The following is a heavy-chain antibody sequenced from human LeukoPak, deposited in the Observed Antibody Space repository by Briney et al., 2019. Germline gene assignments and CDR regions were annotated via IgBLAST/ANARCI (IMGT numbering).Heavy chain of an antibody. CDR2: IYHSGST. CDR3: ASLASRITMVRGVNNLYYFDY. CDR1: GGSISSSNW. D-gene: IGHD3-10*01. V-gene: IGHV4-4*02. Sequence: SGTLSLTCAVSGGSISSSNWWSWVRQPPGKGLEWIGEIYHSGSTNYNPSLKSRVTISVDKSKNQFSLKLSSVTAADTAVYYCASLASRITMVRGVNNLYYFDYWGQGTLVTVSS. J-gene: IGHJ4*02.